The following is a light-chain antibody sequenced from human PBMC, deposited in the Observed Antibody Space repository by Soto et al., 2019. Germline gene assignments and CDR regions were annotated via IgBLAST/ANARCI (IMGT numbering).Light chain of an antibody. CDR2: YDS. CDR3: QVWDISSGHVV. V-gene: IGLV3-21*01. Sequence: SYELTHPPSVSVSPVKTASVACGGSNIGSKSVHWYQKKSGQAPVLVKYYDSDRPSGIPERFSGSNSGNTATLTISRVEAGDEADYYCQVWDISSGHVVFGGGTKLTVI. CDR1: NIGSKS. J-gene: IGLJ3*02.